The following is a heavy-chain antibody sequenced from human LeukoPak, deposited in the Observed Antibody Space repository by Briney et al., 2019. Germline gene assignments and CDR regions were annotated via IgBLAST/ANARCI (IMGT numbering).Heavy chain of an antibody. D-gene: IGHD2-2*01. Sequence: GGSLRLSCAASGFTVSSNYMSWVRQAPGKGLEWVSVIYSGGSTYYADSVKGRFTISRDNSKNTLYLQMNSLRAEDTAVYYCAIEAQHQLLGFDYWGQGTLVTVSS. V-gene: IGHV3-66*02. CDR2: IYSGGST. CDR3: AIEAQHQLLGFDY. J-gene: IGHJ4*02. CDR1: GFTVSSNY.